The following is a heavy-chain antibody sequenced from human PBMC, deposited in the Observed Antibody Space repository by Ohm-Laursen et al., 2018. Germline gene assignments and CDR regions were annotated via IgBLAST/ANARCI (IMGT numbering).Heavy chain of an antibody. CDR2: IKQDGSEK. V-gene: IGHV3-7*01. D-gene: IGHD1/OR15-1a*01. Sequence: SLRLSCAASGFTFSDYWMSWVRQASGKGLEWVANIKQDGSEKYFLDSVKGRFTFSRDNAKNSVSLQMNSLRGEDTAVYYCARGSGTPWGLYFDHWGQGALVTVSS. CDR3: ARGSGTPWGLYFDH. J-gene: IGHJ4*02. CDR1: GFTFSDYW.